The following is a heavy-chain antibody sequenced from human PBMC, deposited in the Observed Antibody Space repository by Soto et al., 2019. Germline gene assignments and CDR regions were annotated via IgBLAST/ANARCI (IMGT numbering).Heavy chain of an antibody. J-gene: IGHJ3*02. CDR2: ISWNSGST. Sequence: EVQLVESGGDFVQPGGSLRISCVASGFNFDDYGMHWVRQAPGKGLEWVSGISWNSGSTHYADSVKGRFTISRDNPKNSLFLQMNSLRAEDTALYYCARGEYSIDTDPFDIWGQGTMVTVSS. CDR1: GFNFDDYG. V-gene: IGHV3-9*01. CDR3: ARGEYSIDTDPFDI. D-gene: IGHD6-6*01.